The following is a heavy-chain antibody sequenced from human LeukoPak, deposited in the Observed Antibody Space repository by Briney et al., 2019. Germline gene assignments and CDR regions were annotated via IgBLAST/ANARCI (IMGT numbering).Heavy chain of an antibody. J-gene: IGHJ4*02. Sequence: GGSLRLSCTASGFTLGDYALNWVRQPQGKGLEWVGFIRSKAFGETTENAASVKGRFTISRDDSKSIVYLQINILKSEDTAVYYCTRIAVAGVALDYWGQGTLVTVTS. CDR3: TRIAVAGVALDY. CDR2: IRSKAFGETT. CDR1: GFTLGDYA. D-gene: IGHD6-19*01. V-gene: IGHV3-49*04.